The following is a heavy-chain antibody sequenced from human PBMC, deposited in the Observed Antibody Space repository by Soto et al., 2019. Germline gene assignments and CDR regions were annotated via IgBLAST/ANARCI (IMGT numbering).Heavy chain of an antibody. CDR1: GYTFTSYD. CDR2: INPNSGNT. CDR3: ASERTGATRMDY. J-gene: IGHJ4*03. Sequence: QVQLVQSGAEVKKPGASVKVSCKASGYTFTSYDINWVRQATGQGREWMGSINPNSGNTGYAEKFRVRVSRTTNNSMRTAHMELSSLKDADTDLSYCASERTGATRMDYWGQGTPVTVSS. V-gene: IGHV1-8*02. D-gene: IGHD1-1*01.